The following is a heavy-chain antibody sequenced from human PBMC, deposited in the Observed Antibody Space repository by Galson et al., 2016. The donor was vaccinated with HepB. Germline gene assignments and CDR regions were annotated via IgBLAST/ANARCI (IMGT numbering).Heavy chain of an antibody. CDR2: IYHSGDT. D-gene: IGHD3-22*01. V-gene: IGHV4-31*03. CDR3: ARGYYYDTSGYDNGFDP. J-gene: IGHJ5*02. Sequence: TLSLTCTVSGGSIGSGYYWSWIRQHPGKGLEWIGQIYHSGDTHYNPSLKSRVTISVDTSKNQFSLRLSSVTAADTAVYYGARGYYYDTSGYDNGFDPWGQGTLVPVSS. CDR1: GGSIGSGYY.